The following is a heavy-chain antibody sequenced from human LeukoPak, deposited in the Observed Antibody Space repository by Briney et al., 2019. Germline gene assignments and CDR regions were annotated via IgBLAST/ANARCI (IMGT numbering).Heavy chain of an antibody. CDR3: ARGLQPSPYYYYYYGMDV. J-gene: IGHJ6*02. CDR1: GGSISSGDYY. D-gene: IGHD3-16*01. V-gene: IGHV4-30-4*02. CDR2: IYYSGST. Sequence: SETLSLTCTVSGGSISSGDYYWSWIRQPPGKGLEWIGYIYYSGSTYYNPSLKSRVTISVDTSKNQFSLKLSSVTAADTAVYYCARGLQPSPYYYYYYGMDVWGQGTTVTVSS.